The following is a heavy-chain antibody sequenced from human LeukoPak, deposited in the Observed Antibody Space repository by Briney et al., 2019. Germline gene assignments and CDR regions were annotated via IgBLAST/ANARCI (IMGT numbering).Heavy chain of an antibody. CDR1: GFSFSVCA. D-gene: IGHD3-22*01. CDR3: VRGVTIYDSSGYFDY. CDR2: ISYDGNNK. Sequence: AGGSLRLSCAASGFSFSVCAMHWVRQAPGKGLEWVATISYDGNNKHYTDSVEGRFTISRDNSKNTLYLQMNTLRVEDTAMYYCVRGVTIYDSSGYFDYWGQGTLVTVSS. V-gene: IGHV3-30-3*01. J-gene: IGHJ4*02.